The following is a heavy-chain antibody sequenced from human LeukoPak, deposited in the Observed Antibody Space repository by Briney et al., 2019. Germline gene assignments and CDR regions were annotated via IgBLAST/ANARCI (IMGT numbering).Heavy chain of an antibody. J-gene: IGHJ3*02. CDR3: ATGSGSYYPRGAFDI. CDR1: GFTVSSNY. D-gene: IGHD3-10*01. V-gene: IGHV3-66*01. CDR2: IYSGGST. Sequence: GGSLRLSCAASGFTVSSNYMSWVRQAPGKGLEWVSVIYSGGSTYYADSVKGRFTISRDNSKNTLYLQMNSLRAKDTAVYYCATGSGSYYPRGAFDIWGQGTMVTVSS.